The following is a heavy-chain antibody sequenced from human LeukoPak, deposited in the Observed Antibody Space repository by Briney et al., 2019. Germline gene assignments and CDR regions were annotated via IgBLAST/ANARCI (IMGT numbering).Heavy chain of an antibody. CDR3: ASWPVGWYGEDS. Sequence: GGSLRLSCAASGFTFDDYAMHWVRQAPGKGLEWVSLISWDGGSTYYADSVKGRFTISRDNAKNSLYLQMNSLRAEDTAVYYCASWPVGWYGEDSWGQGTLVTVSS. CDR1: GFTFDDYA. D-gene: IGHD6-19*01. V-gene: IGHV3-43D*03. CDR2: ISWDGGST. J-gene: IGHJ4*02.